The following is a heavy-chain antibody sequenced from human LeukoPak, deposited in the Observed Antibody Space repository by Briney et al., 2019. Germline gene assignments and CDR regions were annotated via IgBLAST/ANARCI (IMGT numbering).Heavy chain of an antibody. D-gene: IGHD2-15*01. CDR1: GGSITSTSYY. V-gene: IGHV4-31*03. CDR3: ARGARVVVATVNWFDP. Sequence: PSETLSPTCTVSGGSITSTSYYWSWIRHHPGKGLEWIGYIYYSGSTYYNPSLKSRVTISIDTSKNQFSLKLSSVTAADTAVYYCARGARVVVATVNWFDPWGRGTLVTVSS. J-gene: IGHJ5*02. CDR2: IYYSGST.